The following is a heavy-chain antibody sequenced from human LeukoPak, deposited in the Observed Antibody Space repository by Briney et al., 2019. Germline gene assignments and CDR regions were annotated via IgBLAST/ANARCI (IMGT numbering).Heavy chain of an antibody. V-gene: IGHV3-23*01. Sequence: PGGSLRLSCAASGVTFSNYAMSWVRQAPGKGLEWVSAIIGSGGTTYYTNSVKGRFTISRDNSKNTLYLQMNSLRAEDTAVYCCAKGTRSSPNDAADIWGQGTMVTVSS. CDR2: IIGSGGTT. CDR1: GVTFSNYA. CDR3: AKGTRSSPNDAADI. J-gene: IGHJ3*02. D-gene: IGHD1-26*01.